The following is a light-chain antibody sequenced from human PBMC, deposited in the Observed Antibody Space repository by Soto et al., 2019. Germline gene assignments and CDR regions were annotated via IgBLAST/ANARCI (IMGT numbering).Light chain of an antibody. Sequence: DIQMTQSPSSVSASVGDRVTITCRASQGVSSWLAWYQQKPGKAPSLLIYGASSLQNGVPSRFRGSGFGTDFTLTISSLQPEDFATYYCQQSNSIPFTFGGGTKVEIK. J-gene: IGKJ4*01. CDR3: QQSNSIPFT. CDR2: GAS. V-gene: IGKV1-12*02. CDR1: QGVSSW.